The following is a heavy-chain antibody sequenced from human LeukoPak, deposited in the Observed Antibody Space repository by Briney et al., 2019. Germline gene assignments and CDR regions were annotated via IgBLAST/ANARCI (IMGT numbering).Heavy chain of an antibody. Sequence: SETLSLTCTVSGGSNSSSSYYWGWIRQPPGKGLEWIGSIYYSGSTYYNPSLKSRVTISVDTSKNQFSLKLSSVTAADTAVYYCARGLSYDSSGYPFDYWGQGTLVTVSS. J-gene: IGHJ4*02. CDR3: ARGLSYDSSGYPFDY. D-gene: IGHD3-22*01. V-gene: IGHV4-39*07. CDR2: IYYSGST. CDR1: GGSNSSSSYY.